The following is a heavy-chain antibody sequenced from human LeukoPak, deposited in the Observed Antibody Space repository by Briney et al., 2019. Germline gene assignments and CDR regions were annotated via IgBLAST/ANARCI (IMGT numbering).Heavy chain of an antibody. J-gene: IGHJ4*02. CDR1: GFTFNNYA. CDR2: ITGSGDDT. CDR3: AKGSRNSRPYYFDF. D-gene: IGHD6-19*01. V-gene: IGHV3-23*01. Sequence: GGSLRLSCAASGFTFNNYAMSWVRQAPGKVLEWVSAITGSGDDTYHADSVKGRFTISRDNSKNTLYLQMNSLRAEDTAVYHCAKGSRNSRPYYFDFWGQGTLVTASS.